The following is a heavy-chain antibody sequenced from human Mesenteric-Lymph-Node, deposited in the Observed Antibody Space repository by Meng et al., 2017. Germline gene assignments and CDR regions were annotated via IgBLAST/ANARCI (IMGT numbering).Heavy chain of an antibody. CDR2: IYSGGST. Sequence: GGSLRLSCAASGFTVSSNYMSWVRQAPGKGLEWVSVIYSGGSTYYADSVKGRFTISRDNSKNTLYLQMNSLRAEDTAVYYCARVDLRYYYDSSGFFDPWGQGTLVTVSS. D-gene: IGHD3-22*01. J-gene: IGHJ5*02. CDR1: GFTVSSNY. V-gene: IGHV3-53*01. CDR3: ARVDLRYYYDSSGFFDP.